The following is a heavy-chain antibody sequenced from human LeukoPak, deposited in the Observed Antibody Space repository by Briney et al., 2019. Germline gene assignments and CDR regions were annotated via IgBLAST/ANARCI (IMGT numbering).Heavy chain of an antibody. CDR2: IKGDGSEK. CDR1: GFSFSNFW. D-gene: IGHD3-10*01. V-gene: IGHV3-7*01. Sequence: GGSLRLSCAASGFSFSNFWMSWVRQAPGKGLEWVANIKGDGSEKYFVDSVKGRFTISRDNAENSLVLQMNSLRAEDTAVYYCARDRGVNGYFDLWGRGTLVTVSS. CDR3: ARDRGVNGYFDL. J-gene: IGHJ2*01.